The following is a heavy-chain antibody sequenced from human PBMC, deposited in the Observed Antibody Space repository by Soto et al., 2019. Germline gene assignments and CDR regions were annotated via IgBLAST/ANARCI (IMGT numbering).Heavy chain of an antibody. Sequence: PSETLSLTCTASGGSISSYYWSWIRQPPGKGLEWIGYIYYSGSTNYNPSLKSRVTISVDTSKNQFSLKLSSVTAADTAVYYCARRYGWAFDIWGQGTMVTVSS. J-gene: IGHJ3*02. CDR1: GGSISSYY. CDR3: ARRYGWAFDI. CDR2: IYYSGST. D-gene: IGHD3-16*01. V-gene: IGHV4-59*08.